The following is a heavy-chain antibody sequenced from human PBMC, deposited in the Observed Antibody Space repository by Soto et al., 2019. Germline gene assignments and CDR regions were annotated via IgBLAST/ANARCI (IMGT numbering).Heavy chain of an antibody. V-gene: IGHV1-46*03. CDR3: ASGMNSLLDADFNDRSGYPDCCS. CDR1: GYTFTSYY. Sequence: ASLKVSCKASGYTFTSYYMHWVRQAPGQGLEWMGIINPSGGSTSYAQKFQGRVTMTRDTSTSTVYMELSSLRSEDTAVYYCASGMNSLLDADFNDRSGYPDCCSWCQQTLFTVSS. J-gene: IGHJ4*01. D-gene: IGHD3-22*01. CDR2: INPSGGST.